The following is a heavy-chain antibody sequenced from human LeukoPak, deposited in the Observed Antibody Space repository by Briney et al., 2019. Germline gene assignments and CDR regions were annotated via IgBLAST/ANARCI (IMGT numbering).Heavy chain of an antibody. CDR3: ARGDGDL. D-gene: IGHD5-24*01. V-gene: IGHV1-18*01. J-gene: IGHJ4*02. CDR1: GSPFKTYR. CDR2: ITTKNGDA. Sequence: SVKLSCNPSGSPFKTYRISWMRQPPGQGIEVMGWITTKNGDANYARNFQGRVTMTTYTSTRTAYMALRSLRSDDTAVYDWARGDGDLWGQGTLVTVSS.